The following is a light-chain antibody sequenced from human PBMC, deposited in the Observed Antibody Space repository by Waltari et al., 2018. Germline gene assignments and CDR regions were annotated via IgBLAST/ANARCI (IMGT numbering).Light chain of an antibody. J-gene: IGKJ5*01. CDR3: QQYGSSPPIT. CDR2: GAS. V-gene: IGKV3-20*01. Sequence: EIVLTNSPGTLSLSPAERATLPCRASQSVSSRYFAWYQQTPDQAPRLLIYGASSRATGIPDRFSGSGSGTDFTLTISRLEAEDFEVYYCQQYGSSPPITFGQGTRLEIK. CDR1: QSVSSRY.